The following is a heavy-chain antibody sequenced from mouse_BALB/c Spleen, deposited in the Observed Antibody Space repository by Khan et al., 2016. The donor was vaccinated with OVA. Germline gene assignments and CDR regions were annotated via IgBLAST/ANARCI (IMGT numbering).Heavy chain of an antibody. V-gene: IGHV9-3-1*01. CDR2: INTYTGAP. D-gene: IGHD1-1*01. J-gene: IGHJ4*01. Sequence: QIQLVQSGPELKKPGETVKISCTASGYTFTNYGMTWMNQAPGKGLKWMGWINTYTGAPTSADDFKGLFAFSLEHSASTVYLQIINLKNYDTATDFCTRHPYFSAVIADWGQGTSVTVSS. CDR1: GYTFTNYG. CDR3: TRHPYFSAVIAD.